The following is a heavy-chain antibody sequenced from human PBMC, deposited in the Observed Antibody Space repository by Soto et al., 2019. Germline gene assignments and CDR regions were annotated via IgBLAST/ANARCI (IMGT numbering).Heavy chain of an antibody. D-gene: IGHD2-2*01. V-gene: IGHV4-59*12. CDR3: ARETPYCSSTSCYPPDFGKYYYMDV. J-gene: IGHJ6*03. Sequence: SETLSLTCTVSGVSIISYYWSWIRQPPWKGLEWIGYIYYSGSTNYNPSLKSRVTISVDTSKNQFSLKLSSVTAADTAVYYCARETPYCSSTSCYPPDFGKYYYMDVWGKGNKVTV. CDR1: GVSIISYY. CDR2: IYYSGST.